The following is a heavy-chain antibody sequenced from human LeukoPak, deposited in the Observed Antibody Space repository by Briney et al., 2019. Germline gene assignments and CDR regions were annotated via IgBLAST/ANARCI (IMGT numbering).Heavy chain of an antibody. CDR1: GFTFSSHA. V-gene: IGHV3-23*01. D-gene: IGHD1-26*01. CDR2: ISGSAGNT. CDR3: ARSDRIVRATATFDY. Sequence: GGSLRLSCAASGFTFSSHAMSWVRQAPGKGLQWVSVISGSAGNTYYADSVKGRFTISRDNSKNTLYLQMNSLRAEDTAVYYCARSDRIVRATATFDYWGQGTLVTVSS. J-gene: IGHJ4*02.